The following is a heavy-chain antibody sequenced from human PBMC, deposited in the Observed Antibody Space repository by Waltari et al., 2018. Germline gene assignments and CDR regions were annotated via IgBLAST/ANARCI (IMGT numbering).Heavy chain of an antibody. CDR2: IYHDGTT. J-gene: IGHJ4*02. CDR3: TRQVLGYCTSAACRRLES. D-gene: IGHD2-2*03. V-gene: IGHV4-38-2*01. Sequence: QVHLQESGPGLLKASETLSLTCGVSAYSINRGFYWGWIRQPPGKGLEWVATIYHDGTTYYNPSLKSRATISMDTSKNHFSLTLQSVTAADTAVYYCTRQVLGYCTSAACRRLESWGQGTLVTVSS. CDR1: AYSINRGFY.